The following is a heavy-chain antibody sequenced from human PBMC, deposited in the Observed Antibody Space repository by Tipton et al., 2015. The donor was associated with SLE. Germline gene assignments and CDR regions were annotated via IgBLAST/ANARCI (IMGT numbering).Heavy chain of an antibody. Sequence: SLRLSCAASGFTFGSYAMSWVRQAPGKGLEWVSVIYSGGSRTCYADSVKGRFTISRENSKNTLYLQMHSLRAEDTAVYYCAKDGTDCGGDCYYDWHFDLWGRGTLVTVSS. CDR1: GFTFGSYA. V-gene: IGHV3-23*03. CDR3: AKDGTDCGGDCYYDWHFDL. CDR2: IYSGGSRT. J-gene: IGHJ2*01. D-gene: IGHD2-21*01.